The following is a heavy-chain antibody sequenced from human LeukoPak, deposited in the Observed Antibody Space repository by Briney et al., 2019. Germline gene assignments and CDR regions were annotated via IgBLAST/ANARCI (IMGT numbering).Heavy chain of an antibody. Sequence: GESLKISCKGSGYDFTTYWIGWVRQMPGKGLEWMGIIYPGDSDTRYSPSFQGQVTISADKSISTAYLQWSSLRASDTAIYYCARQAKGTSGSYWVDYWGQGTLVTVSS. CDR3: ARQAKGTSGSYWVDY. CDR2: IYPGDSDT. V-gene: IGHV5-51*01. D-gene: IGHD3-10*01. J-gene: IGHJ4*02. CDR1: GYDFTTYW.